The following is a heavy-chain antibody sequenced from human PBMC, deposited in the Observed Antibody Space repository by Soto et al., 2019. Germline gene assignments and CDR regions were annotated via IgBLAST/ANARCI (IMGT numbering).Heavy chain of an antibody. CDR1: GYTFTSYY. V-gene: IGHV1-46*01. J-gene: IGHJ5*02. CDR2: INPSGGST. Sequence: ASVKVSCKAPGYTFTSYYMHWVRQAPGQGLEWMGIINPSGGSTSYAQKFQGRVTMTRDTSTSTVYMELSSLRSEDTAVYYCARDPRDFYDSSGYGFWFDPWGQGTLVTVSS. CDR3: ARDPRDFYDSSGYGFWFDP. D-gene: IGHD3-22*01.